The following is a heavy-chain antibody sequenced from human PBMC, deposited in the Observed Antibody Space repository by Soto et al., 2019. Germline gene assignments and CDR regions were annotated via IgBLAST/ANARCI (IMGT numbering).Heavy chain of an antibody. CDR2: INHSGST. CDR1: GGSFSGYY. CDR3: AREGYRDGYNLRGTDY. V-gene: IGHV4-34*01. D-gene: IGHD5-12*01. Sequence: SETLSLTCAVYGGSFSGYYWSWIRQPPGKGLEWIGEINHSGSTNYNPSLKSRVTISVDTSKNQFSLKLSSVTAADTAVYYCAREGYRDGYNLRGTDYWGQGTLVTVS. J-gene: IGHJ4*02.